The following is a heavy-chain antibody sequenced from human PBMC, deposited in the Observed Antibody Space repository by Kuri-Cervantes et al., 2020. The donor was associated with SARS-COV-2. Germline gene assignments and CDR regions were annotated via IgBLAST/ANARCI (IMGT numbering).Heavy chain of an antibody. CDR2: IRSKAYGGTT. Sequence: GESLKISCTASGFTFGDYAMSWVRQAPGKGLKWVGFIRSKAYGGTTEYAASVKGRFTISRDDSKSIAYLQMNSLKTEDTAVYYCTRDDDGDDYWGQGTLVTVSS. CDR3: TRDDDGDDY. CDR1: GFTFGDYA. D-gene: IGHD3-16*01. V-gene: IGHV3-49*04. J-gene: IGHJ4*02.